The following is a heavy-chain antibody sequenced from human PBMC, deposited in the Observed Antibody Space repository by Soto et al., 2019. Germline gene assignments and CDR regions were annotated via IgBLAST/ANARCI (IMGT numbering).Heavy chain of an antibody. CDR2: ISSNGGST. Sequence: GGSLRLSCAASGFTFSSYAMHWVRQAPGKGLEYVSAISSNGGSTYYANSVKGRFTISRDNSKNTLYLQMGSLRAEDMAVYYCATRYDFWSGYPSCWGQGTMVTVSS. D-gene: IGHD3-3*01. CDR3: ATRYDFWSGYPSC. V-gene: IGHV3-64*01. J-gene: IGHJ3*01. CDR1: GFTFSSYA.